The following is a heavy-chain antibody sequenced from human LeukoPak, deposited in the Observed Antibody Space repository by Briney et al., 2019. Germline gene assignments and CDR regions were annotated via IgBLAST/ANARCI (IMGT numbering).Heavy chain of an antibody. Sequence: GGSLRLSCAASGYTFDDYAMNWVRQVPGRGLEWVSGINWNGRITEYADSVKDRFTISRQNTKNSLYLYMNNLGGEDTALYFCARGSVQLWLRDTYYYMDVWGKGTTVTVSS. CDR2: INWNGRIT. V-gene: IGHV3-20*04. CDR1: GYTFDDYA. D-gene: IGHD5-18*01. J-gene: IGHJ6*03. CDR3: ARGSVQLWLRDTYYYMDV.